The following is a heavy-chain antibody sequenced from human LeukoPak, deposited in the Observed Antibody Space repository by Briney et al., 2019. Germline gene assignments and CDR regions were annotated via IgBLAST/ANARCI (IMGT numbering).Heavy chain of an antibody. Sequence: GGSLRLSCAASGFTFSDHYMDWVRQAPGKGLEWVGRTRNKANSYTTEYAASVKGRFTISRDDSKNSLYLQMNSLKTEDTAVYYCASLAYLDYWGQGTQVTVSS. CDR2: TRNKANSYTT. CDR1: GFTFSDHY. D-gene: IGHD3-3*02. V-gene: IGHV3-72*01. CDR3: ASLAYLDY. J-gene: IGHJ4*02.